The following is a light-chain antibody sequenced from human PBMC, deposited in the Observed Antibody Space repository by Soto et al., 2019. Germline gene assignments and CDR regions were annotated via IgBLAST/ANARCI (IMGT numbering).Light chain of an antibody. Sequence: DIQMTQSPSSLSASVGDRVTITCRASQSISSYLNWYQQKPGKAPKLLIYAASSLQSGVPSRFSGSGSGTDFNLTISSLQTEDFATYYCQQRYSTPPTFGQGTKVDIK. CDR2: AAS. CDR3: QQRYSTPPT. J-gene: IGKJ1*01. CDR1: QSISSY. V-gene: IGKV1-39*01.